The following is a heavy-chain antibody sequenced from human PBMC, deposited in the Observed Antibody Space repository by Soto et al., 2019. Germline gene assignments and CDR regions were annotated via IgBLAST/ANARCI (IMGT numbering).Heavy chain of an antibody. CDR1: GGAISGSSYY. V-gene: IGHV4-39*01. Sequence: QLQLQESGPGLVKPSETLSLTCTVSGGAISGSSYYWGWIRQPPGKGLEWIGSIFDSGPTYYNPSLKSRVTISLDTSKNQLSLKLTSVTAADTAVYYCARHRGRDTVMLSGYNWFDPWGQGTRVTVSS. J-gene: IGHJ5*02. CDR2: IFDSGPT. D-gene: IGHD5-18*01. CDR3: ARHRGRDTVMLSGYNWFDP.